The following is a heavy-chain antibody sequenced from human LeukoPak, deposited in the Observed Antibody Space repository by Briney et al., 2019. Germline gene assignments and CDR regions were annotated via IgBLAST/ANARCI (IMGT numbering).Heavy chain of an antibody. D-gene: IGHD1-26*01. CDR2: ITASGLSP. J-gene: IGHJ3*02. CDR1: GFNFNISA. CDR3: ARDGELGSPADAFDI. V-gene: IGHV3-23*01. Sequence: PTGGSLRLSCSASGFNFNISAMSWVRQAPGRGLEWVSAITASGLSPFYTDSVKGRFTISRDNAKNSLYLQMNSLRAEDTAVYYCARDGELGSPADAFDIWGQGTMVTVSS.